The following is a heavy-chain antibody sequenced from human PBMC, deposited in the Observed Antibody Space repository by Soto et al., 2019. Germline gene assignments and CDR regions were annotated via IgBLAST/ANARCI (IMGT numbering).Heavy chain of an antibody. CDR3: ARGLGYCSGGSCL. Sequence: SETLSLTCAVYGGSFSGYYWSWIRQPPGKGLEWIGEINHSGSTNYNPSLKSRVTISVDTSKNQFSLKLSSVTAADTAVYYCARGLGYCSGGSCLWGQGTLVTVSS. J-gene: IGHJ4*02. CDR2: INHSGST. D-gene: IGHD2-15*01. V-gene: IGHV4-34*01. CDR1: GGSFSGYY.